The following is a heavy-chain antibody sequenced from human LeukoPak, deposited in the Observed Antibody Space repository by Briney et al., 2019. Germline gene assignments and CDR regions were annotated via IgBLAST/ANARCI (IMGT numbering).Heavy chain of an antibody. Sequence: PSETLSLTCTVSGGSISSSSYYWGWIRQPPGKGLEWIGSIYYSGSTYYNPSLKSRVTISVDTSKNQVSLKLSYVTAADPAVYYCATPHILDYWGQGTLVTVSS. CDR2: IYYSGST. V-gene: IGHV4-39*01. CDR1: GGSISSSSYY. CDR3: ATPHILDY. J-gene: IGHJ4*02.